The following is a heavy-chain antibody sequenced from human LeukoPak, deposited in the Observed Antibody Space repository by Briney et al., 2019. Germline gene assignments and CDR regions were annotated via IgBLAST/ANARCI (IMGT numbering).Heavy chain of an antibody. V-gene: IGHV1-2*02. Sequence: ASVKVSCKASGYTLTGYYMHWVRQAPGQGLEWMGWSNPNSGGTNYAQKFQGRVTMTRDTSISTAYMELSRLRSDDTAVYYCASDYCDSSANLDYWGQGTLVTVSS. J-gene: IGHJ4*02. CDR3: ASDYCDSSANLDY. CDR1: GYTLTGYY. CDR2: SNPNSGGT. D-gene: IGHD3-22*01.